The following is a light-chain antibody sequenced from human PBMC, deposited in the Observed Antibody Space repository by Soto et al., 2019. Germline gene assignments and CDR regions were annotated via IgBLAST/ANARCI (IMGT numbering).Light chain of an antibody. CDR3: SSYAGSNNLV. CDR1: SSDVGGYNF. Sequence: QSALTQPPSASGSPGQSVTISCTGTSSDVGGYNFVSWYQQHPGKAPKLMIYEVSKRASGVPDRFSGYKSGNTDSPTVSGLQAEDEADYYCSSYAGSNNLVFGGGTKLTVL. CDR2: EVS. J-gene: IGLJ2*01. V-gene: IGLV2-8*01.